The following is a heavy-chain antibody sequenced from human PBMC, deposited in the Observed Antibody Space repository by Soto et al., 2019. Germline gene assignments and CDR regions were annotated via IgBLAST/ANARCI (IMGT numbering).Heavy chain of an antibody. Sequence: VQLVESGGGVVQPGRSLRLSCAASGFTFSSYAMHWVRQAPGKGLEWVAVISYDGSNKYYADSVKGRFTISRDNSKNTLYLQMNSLRAEDTAVYYCARSAGGSYAYFDYWGQGTLVTVSS. D-gene: IGHD1-26*01. CDR2: ISYDGSNK. CDR1: GFTFSSYA. CDR3: ARSAGGSYAYFDY. V-gene: IGHV3-30-3*01. J-gene: IGHJ4*02.